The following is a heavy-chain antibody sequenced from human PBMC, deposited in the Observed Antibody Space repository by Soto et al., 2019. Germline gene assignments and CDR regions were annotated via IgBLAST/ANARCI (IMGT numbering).Heavy chain of an antibody. CDR2: IYYSGST. CDR1: GGSISSGGYY. CDR3: AVLRFLERKLWFDP. J-gene: IGHJ5*02. V-gene: IGHV4-31*03. D-gene: IGHD3-3*01. Sequence: SETLSLTCTVSGGSISSGGYYWSWIRQHPGKGLEWIGYIYYSGSTYYNPSLKSRVTISVDTSKNQFSLKLSSVTAADTAVYYCAVLRFLERKLWFDPWGQGTLVTVSS.